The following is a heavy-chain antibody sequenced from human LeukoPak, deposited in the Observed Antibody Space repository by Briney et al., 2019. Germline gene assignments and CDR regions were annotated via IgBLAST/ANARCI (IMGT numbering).Heavy chain of an antibody. D-gene: IGHD3-3*01. CDR1: GGSISSSSYY. J-gene: IGHJ4*02. Sequence: SETLSLTCTVSGGSISSSSYYWGWIRQPPGKGLEWIGSIYYSGSTYYNPSLKSRVTISVDTSKNQFSLKLSSVTAADTAVYYCARLGNLRVTIFGVVPDYWGQGTLVTVSS. CDR3: ARLGNLRVTIFGVVPDY. CDR2: IYYSGST. V-gene: IGHV4-39*07.